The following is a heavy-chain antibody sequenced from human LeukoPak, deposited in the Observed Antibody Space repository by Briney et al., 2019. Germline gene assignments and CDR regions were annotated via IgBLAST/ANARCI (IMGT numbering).Heavy chain of an antibody. J-gene: IGHJ4*02. V-gene: IGHV4-39*07. CDR2: IYTSEST. Sequence: SETLSLTCTVSGGSISSSSYYWGWIRQPPGKGLEWIGRIYTSESTNYNPSLKSRVTMSVDTSKNQFSLKLSSVTAADTAVYYCARSSIVGATDFFDYWGQGTLVTVSS. CDR3: ARSSIVGATDFFDY. D-gene: IGHD1-26*01. CDR1: GGSISSSSYY.